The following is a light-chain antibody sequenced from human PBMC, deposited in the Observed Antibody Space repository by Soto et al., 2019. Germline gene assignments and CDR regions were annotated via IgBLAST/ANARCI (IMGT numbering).Light chain of an antibody. Sequence: EIVLTQSPGTLSLSPGERDTLSCRASRSVSSSYLAWYQQKPGQAPRPLIYGASSRAIGIPDRFSGSGSGTDFTLTISRLEPEDFAVYYCQQYGSSPWTFGQGTKV. V-gene: IGKV3-20*01. J-gene: IGKJ1*01. CDR2: GAS. CDR1: RSVSSSY. CDR3: QQYGSSPWT.